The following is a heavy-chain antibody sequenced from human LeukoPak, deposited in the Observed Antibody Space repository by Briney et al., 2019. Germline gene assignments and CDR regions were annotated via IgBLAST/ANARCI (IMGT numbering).Heavy chain of an antibody. CDR1: GGTFSSYA. Sequence: SVKVSCKASGGTFSSYAISWVRQAPGQGLEWMGGIIPIFGTANYAQKFQGRVTITTDESTSTAYMELSSLRSEDTAVYYCARGLDCSSTGCYANYWGQGTLVTVSS. J-gene: IGHJ4*02. CDR3: ARGLDCSSTGCYANY. V-gene: IGHV1-69*05. D-gene: IGHD2-2*01. CDR2: IIPIFGTA.